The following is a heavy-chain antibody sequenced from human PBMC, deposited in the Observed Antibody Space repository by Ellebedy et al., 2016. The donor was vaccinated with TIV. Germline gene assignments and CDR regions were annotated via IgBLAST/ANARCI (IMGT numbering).Heavy chain of an antibody. Sequence: SETLSLXCAVYGGSFSGYYWSWIRQPPGKGLEWIGEINHSGSTNYNPSLKSRVTISVDTSKNQFSLKLSSVTAADTAVYYCASGGYYDFWSGYSGGDNYFDYWGQGTLVTVSS. CDR2: INHSGST. V-gene: IGHV4-34*01. CDR1: GGSFSGYY. CDR3: ASGGYYDFWSGYSGGDNYFDY. D-gene: IGHD3-3*01. J-gene: IGHJ4*02.